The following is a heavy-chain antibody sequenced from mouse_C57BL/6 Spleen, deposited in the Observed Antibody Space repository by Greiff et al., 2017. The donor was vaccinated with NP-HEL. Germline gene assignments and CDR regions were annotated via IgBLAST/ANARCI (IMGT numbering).Heavy chain of an antibody. D-gene: IGHD2-5*01. V-gene: IGHV1-26*01. Sequence: QSHGKSLEWIGDINPNNGGTSYNQKFKGKATLTVDKSSSTAYMELRSLTSEDSAVYYCARTDYSNYVWYFDVWGTGTTVTVSS. J-gene: IGHJ1*03. CDR3: ARTDYSNYVWYFDV. CDR2: INPNNGGT.